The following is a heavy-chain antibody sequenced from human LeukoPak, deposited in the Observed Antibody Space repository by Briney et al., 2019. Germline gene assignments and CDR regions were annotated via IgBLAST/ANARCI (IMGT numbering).Heavy chain of an antibody. CDR3: AKRPSDYGDYVSYFDY. J-gene: IGHJ4*02. D-gene: IGHD4-17*01. Sequence: GGSLRLSCTASGFPFIEYSMNWVRQAPGKGLEWISYIGIDSGNTKYADSVRGRFTISRDNSKDTLYLQMNSLRAEDTAVYYCAKRPSDYGDYVSYFDYWGQGTLVTVSS. V-gene: IGHV3-48*01. CDR2: IGIDSGNT. CDR1: GFPFIEYS.